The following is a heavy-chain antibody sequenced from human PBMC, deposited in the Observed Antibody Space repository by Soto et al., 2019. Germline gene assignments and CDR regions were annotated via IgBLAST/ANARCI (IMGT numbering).Heavy chain of an antibody. Sequence: QLQLQESGPGLVKPSETLSLTCTVSGGSISSSSYYWGWIRQPPGKGLEWIGSIYYSGSTYYNPSLMYCVTRSVYTSKNQFSLTLSVVTSTDTAVYYCARPPGPNTMIEVAPPKNWFDPWGQGTLVTVSS. D-gene: IGHD3-22*01. J-gene: IGHJ5*02. CDR1: GGSISSSSYY. V-gene: IGHV4-39*01. CDR3: ARPPGPNTMIEVAPPKNWFDP. CDR2: IYYSGST.